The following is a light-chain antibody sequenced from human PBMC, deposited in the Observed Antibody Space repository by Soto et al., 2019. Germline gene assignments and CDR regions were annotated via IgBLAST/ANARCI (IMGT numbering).Light chain of an antibody. Sequence: DFEMTQSPSSLSAFVGDRVTMTCRASQSIGTFLSWYQQKSGRAPKLLIYAASSLPIGVPSRFSGSGSGTNFTLTISSLQPEDFATYFCQQNYDTPITFGQGTRLEIK. V-gene: IGKV1-39*01. CDR1: QSIGTF. CDR3: QQNYDTPIT. J-gene: IGKJ5*01. CDR2: AAS.